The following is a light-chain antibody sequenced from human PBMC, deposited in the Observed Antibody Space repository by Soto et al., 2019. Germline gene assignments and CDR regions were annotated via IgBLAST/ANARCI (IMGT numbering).Light chain of an antibody. CDR1: QSVLYSSNNKNY. CDR2: WAS. V-gene: IGKV4-1*01. Sequence: DIVMTQSPDSLAFSLGERATINCKSSQSVLYSSNNKNYLAWYQQKPGQPPKLLIYWASTRESGVPDRFGGSGSGTDFTLTISSLQAEDVAVYYCQQYYSPPWTFGQGTKVEIK. CDR3: QQYYSPPWT. J-gene: IGKJ1*01.